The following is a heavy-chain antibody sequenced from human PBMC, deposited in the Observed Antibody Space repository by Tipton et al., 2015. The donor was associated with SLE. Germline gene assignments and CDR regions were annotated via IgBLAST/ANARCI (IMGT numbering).Heavy chain of an antibody. J-gene: IGHJ4*02. D-gene: IGHD2-2*01. CDR1: GGSISRGGYY. CDR2: IYYSGST. CDR3: ASGLRDIVVVPAAGPFDY. Sequence: TLSLTCTVSGGSISRGGYYWSWIRQHPGKGLEWIGYIYYSGSTNYNPSLKSRVTISVDTSKNQFSLKLSSATAADTAVYYCASGLRDIVVVPAAGPFDYWGQGTLVTVSS. V-gene: IGHV4-61*08.